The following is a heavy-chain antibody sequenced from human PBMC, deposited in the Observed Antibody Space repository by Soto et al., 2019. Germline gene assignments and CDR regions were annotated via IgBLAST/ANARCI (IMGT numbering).Heavy chain of an antibody. J-gene: IGHJ5*02. V-gene: IGHV3-7*01. CDR1: GFTLSNYW. CDR3: AREEWTVVAPVDL. D-gene: IGHD3-22*01. CDR2: IKTDGSQK. Sequence: EVQLVESGGGLVQPGGSLRLSCAGSGFTLSNYWMSWVRQALGKGLEWVANIKTDGSQKHYVESVKGRFIISRDNPKNSLYLQMNSLRAEDTAVYYCAREEWTVVAPVDLWGQGTLVTVSS.